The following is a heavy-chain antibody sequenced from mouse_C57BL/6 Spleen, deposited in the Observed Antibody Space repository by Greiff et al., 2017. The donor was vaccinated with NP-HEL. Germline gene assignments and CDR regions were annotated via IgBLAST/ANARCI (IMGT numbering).Heavy chain of an antibody. D-gene: IGHD2-1*01. V-gene: IGHV1-82*01. Sequence: VHLVESGPELVKPGASVKISCKASGYAFSSSWMNWVKQRPGKGLEWIGRIYPGDGDTNYNGKFKGKATLTADKSSSTAYMQLSSLTSEDSAVYFCASPYGNYGYFDVWGTGTTVTVSS. CDR3: ASPYGNYGYFDV. J-gene: IGHJ1*03. CDR2: IYPGDGDT. CDR1: GYAFSSSW.